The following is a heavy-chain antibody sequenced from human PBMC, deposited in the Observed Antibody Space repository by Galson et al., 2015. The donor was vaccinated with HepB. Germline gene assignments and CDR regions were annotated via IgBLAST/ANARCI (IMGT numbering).Heavy chain of an antibody. CDR2: INPNSGGT. CDR3: ARGDIVVVPAAGNQNDY. Sequence: SVKVSCKASGYTFTGYYMHWVRQAPGQGLEWMGWINPNSGGTSYAQKFQGRVTMTRDTSISTAYMELSRLRSDDTAVYYCARGDIVVVPAAGNQNDYWGQGTLVTVSS. CDR1: GYTFTGYY. J-gene: IGHJ4*02. V-gene: IGHV1-2*02. D-gene: IGHD2-2*01.